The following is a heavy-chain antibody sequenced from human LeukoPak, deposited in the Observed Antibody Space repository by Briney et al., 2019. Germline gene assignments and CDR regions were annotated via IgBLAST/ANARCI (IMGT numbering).Heavy chain of an antibody. J-gene: IGHJ4*02. V-gene: IGHV4-34*01. CDR2: INHSGST. D-gene: IGHD3-22*01. CDR3: ARGYDSSGYYDY. CDR1: GGSFSGYY. Sequence: SETLSLTCAVYGGSFSGYYWSWIRQPPGKGLEWIGEINHSGSTNYNPSLKSRVTISVDTSKNQFSLKLSSVTAADTAVYYCARGYDSSGYYDYWGQGTLVTVSS.